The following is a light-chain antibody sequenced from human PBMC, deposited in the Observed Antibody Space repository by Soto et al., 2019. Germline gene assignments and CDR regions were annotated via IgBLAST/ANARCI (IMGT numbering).Light chain of an antibody. Sequence: QSVLTQPRSVSASPGQSVTISCTGTSSDVGRYDYVSWYQQHPGKAPKLIVYDVTERPSGVPDRFSGSKSGNTASLTIPGLQAEDEADYSCCSFAGSYSYVFGTGTKVTVL. J-gene: IGLJ1*01. V-gene: IGLV2-11*01. CDR1: SSDVGRYDY. CDR2: DVT. CDR3: CSFAGSYSYV.